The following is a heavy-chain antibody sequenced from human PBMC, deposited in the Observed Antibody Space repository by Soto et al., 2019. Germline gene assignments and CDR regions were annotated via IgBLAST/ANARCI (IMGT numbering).Heavy chain of an antibody. CDR1: GFTFSNAW. V-gene: IGHV3-15*07. CDR3: TTAWWIQLWSLYYYYGMDV. D-gene: IGHD5-18*01. CDR2: IKSRTDGGTT. J-gene: IGHJ6*02. Sequence: GGSLRLSCAASGFTFSNAWMNWVRQAPGKGLEWVGRIKSRTDGGTTDYAAPVKGRFTISRDDSKNTLYLQMNSLKTEDTAVYYCTTAWWIQLWSLYYYYGMDVWGQGTTVTVSS.